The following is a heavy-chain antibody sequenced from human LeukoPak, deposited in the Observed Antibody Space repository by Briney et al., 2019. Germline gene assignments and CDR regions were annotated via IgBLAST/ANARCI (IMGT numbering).Heavy chain of an antibody. V-gene: IGHV3-30*04. D-gene: IGHD1-14*01. J-gene: IGHJ4*02. CDR3: ATDPRQAKPDYCDD. CDR2: MSHYGSER. Sequence: PGRSLTHSVALSGFTSNKDAIHWVRQAPGKGLEWVAVMSHYGSERYYGDSVQGRFTISRDASKSTFYLQMDSLRPEDTAVYYCATDPRQAKPDYCDDRGQGTLVIVSS. CDR1: GFTSNKDA.